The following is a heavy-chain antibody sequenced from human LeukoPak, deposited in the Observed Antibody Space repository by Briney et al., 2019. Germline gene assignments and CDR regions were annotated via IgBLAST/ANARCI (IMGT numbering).Heavy chain of an antibody. D-gene: IGHD2-2*01. Sequence: GGSLRLSCAASGFTFSSYWMSWVRQAPGQGLEWVANIKQDGSEKYYVDSVKGRFTISRDNAKNSLYLQMNSLRAEDTAVYYCARYWYCSSTSCYHFDYWGQGTLVTVSS. CDR1: GFTFSSYW. CDR2: IKQDGSEK. V-gene: IGHV3-7*01. CDR3: ARYWYCSSTSCYHFDY. J-gene: IGHJ4*02.